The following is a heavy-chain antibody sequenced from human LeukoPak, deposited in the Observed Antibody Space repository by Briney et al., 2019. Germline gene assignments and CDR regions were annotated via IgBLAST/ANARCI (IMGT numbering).Heavy chain of an antibody. J-gene: IGHJ6*02. CDR3: ARVWVSIAAAGHLQYYYYGMDV. D-gene: IGHD6-13*01. CDR1: GFTSSSYS. V-gene: IGHV3-21*01. Sequence: PGGSLRLSCAASGFTSSSYSMNWVRQAPGKGLEWVSSISSSSSYIYYADSVKGQFTISRDNAKNSLYLQMNSLRAEDTAVYYCARVWVSIAAAGHLQYYYYGMDVWGQGTTVTVSS. CDR2: ISSSSSYI.